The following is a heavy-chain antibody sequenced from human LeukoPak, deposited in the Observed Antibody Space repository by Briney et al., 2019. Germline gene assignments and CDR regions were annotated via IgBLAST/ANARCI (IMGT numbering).Heavy chain of an antibody. D-gene: IGHD3-10*01. CDR1: GGSISSYY. V-gene: IGHV4-59*01. CDR2: IYYSGST. CDR3: ARDGSYGSGSYGLDAFDI. J-gene: IGHJ3*02. Sequence: SETLSLTCTVSGGSISSYYWSWIRQPPGKGLEWIGYIYYSGSTNHNPSLKSRVTISVDTSKNQFSLKLSSVTAADTAVYYCARDGSYGSGSYGLDAFDIWGQGTMVTVSS.